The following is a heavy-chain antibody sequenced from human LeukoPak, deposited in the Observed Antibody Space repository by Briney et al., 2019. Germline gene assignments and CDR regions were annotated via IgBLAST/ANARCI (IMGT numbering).Heavy chain of an antibody. Sequence: GGSLRLSCAASGFTFSSYGMHWVRQAPGKGLEWVAVISYDGSNKYYADSVKGRFTISRDNSKNTLYLQMNSLRAEDTAVYYCARSVSEEDAFDNWGQGTMVTVSS. D-gene: IGHD4-17*01. CDR1: GFTFSSYG. J-gene: IGHJ3*02. V-gene: IGHV3-30*03. CDR3: ARSVSEEDAFDN. CDR2: ISYDGSNK.